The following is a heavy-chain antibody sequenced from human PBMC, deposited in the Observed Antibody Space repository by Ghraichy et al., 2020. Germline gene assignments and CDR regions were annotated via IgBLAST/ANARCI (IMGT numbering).Heavy chain of an antibody. CDR2: TYYRSKWYN. V-gene: IGHV6-1*01. CDR1: GDNVSSNSAA. D-gene: IGHD6-6*01. CDR3: ASRSSSSSGVFDS. J-gene: IGHJ4*02. Sequence: SQTLSLTCAISGDNVSSNSAAWNWIRQSPSRGLEWLGRTYYRSKWYNDYAVSVKSRITIKPDTSKNQFSLQMNSVTPEDTAVYYCASRSSSSSGVFDSWGQGTLVTVSS.